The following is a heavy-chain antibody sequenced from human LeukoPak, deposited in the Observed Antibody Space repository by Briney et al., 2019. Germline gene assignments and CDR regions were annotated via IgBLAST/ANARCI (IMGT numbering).Heavy chain of an antibody. CDR2: VSSSSSYI. CDR3: AREPRLMENYALSDY. V-gene: IGHV3-21*01. D-gene: IGHD2-2*01. J-gene: IGHJ4*02. CDR1: GFTFSGYG. Sequence: GGSLRLSCAASGFTFSGYGLHWVRQAPGKGLEWVSSVSSSSSYIYYADSVKGRFTISRDNAKNSLYLQMNSLRAEDTAVYYCAREPRLMENYALSDYWGQGTLVTVSS.